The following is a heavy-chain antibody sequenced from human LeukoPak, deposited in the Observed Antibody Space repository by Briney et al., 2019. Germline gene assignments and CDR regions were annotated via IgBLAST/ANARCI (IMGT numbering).Heavy chain of an antibody. Sequence: GGSLRLSCAASGFTFSSYAMSWVRQAPGKGLEWVSAISGSGGSTYYADSVKGRFTISRDNSKNTLYLQMNSLRAEDTAVYYCAKLPYYDFWSGYSNIDYWGQGTLVTVSS. CDR1: GFTFSSYA. CDR2: ISGSGGST. V-gene: IGHV3-23*01. D-gene: IGHD3-3*01. J-gene: IGHJ4*02. CDR3: AKLPYYDFWSGYSNIDY.